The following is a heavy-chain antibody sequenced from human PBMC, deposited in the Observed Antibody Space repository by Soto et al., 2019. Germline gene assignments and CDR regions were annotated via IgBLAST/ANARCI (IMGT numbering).Heavy chain of an antibody. CDR1: GFTFSSYA. CDR2: IWNDGTNK. Sequence: GGSLRLSCAASGFTFSSYAMHWVRQAPGKGLEWVAVIWNDGTNKYYADSVKGRFTISRDNSKTTLYLQMNSLRAEDTAVYYCARDNWNYVSAFDIWGQGTMVTVSS. V-gene: IGHV3-33*01. J-gene: IGHJ3*02. CDR3: ARDNWNYVSAFDI. D-gene: IGHD1-7*01.